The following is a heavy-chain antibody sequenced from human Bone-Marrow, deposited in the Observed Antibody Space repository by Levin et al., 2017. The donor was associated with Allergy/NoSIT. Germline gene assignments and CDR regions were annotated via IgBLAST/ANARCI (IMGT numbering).Heavy chain of an antibody. CDR1: GFTFSSYA. J-gene: IGHJ6*03. CDR2: ISGSGGST. V-gene: IGHV3-23*01. D-gene: IGHD4-11*01. CDR3: AMISEPCSNYEWFYYYYMDV. Sequence: GGSLRLSCAASGFTFSSYAMSWVRQAPGKGLEWVSAISGSGGSTYYADSVKGRFTISRDNSKNTLYLQMNSLRAEDTAVYYCAMISEPCSNYEWFYYYYMDVWGKGTTVTVSS.